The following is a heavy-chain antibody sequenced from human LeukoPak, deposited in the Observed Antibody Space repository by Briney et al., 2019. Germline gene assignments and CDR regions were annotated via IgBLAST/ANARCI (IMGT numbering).Heavy chain of an antibody. Sequence: PGGSLRLSCAASGFTFSSYDMHWVRQATGKGLEWVSAIGTAGDTYYPGSVKGRFTISRENAKNSLYLQMNSLRAGDTAVYYCARGGNRDFSSSRKSGMDVWGQGTTVTVSS. CDR1: GFTFSSYD. J-gene: IGHJ6*02. D-gene: IGHD6-13*01. CDR2: IGTAGDT. V-gene: IGHV3-13*01. CDR3: ARGGNRDFSSSRKSGMDV.